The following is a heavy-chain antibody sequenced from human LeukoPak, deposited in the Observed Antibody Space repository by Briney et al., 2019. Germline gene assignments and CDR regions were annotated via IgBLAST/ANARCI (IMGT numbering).Heavy chain of an antibody. D-gene: IGHD3/OR15-3a*01. Sequence: GGSLRLSCAVSGFRVSDYYMSWVCQAPGKGLEWVGLIRDSGEAFYADFARSRFAISRDESENTLYLQMNSLRVEDTAVYFCARDRAANQDWVEFDPWGQGTPVIVSS. CDR1: GFRVSDYY. J-gene: IGHJ5*02. CDR3: ARDRAANQDWVEFDP. CDR2: IRDSGEA. V-gene: IGHV3-66*03.